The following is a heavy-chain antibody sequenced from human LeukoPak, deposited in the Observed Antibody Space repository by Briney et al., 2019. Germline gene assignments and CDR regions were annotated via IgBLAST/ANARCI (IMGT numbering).Heavy chain of an antibody. CDR3: ARDSLDCSTTSCHSFDP. Sequence: GASVKVSCKASGYIFSSYGISWVRQAPGQGLEWMGCISGYSGNTKYSQRLQGRVSMTTDTSTSTAYMELRSLGSDDTAVYYCARDSLDCSTTSCHSFDPWGQGTLVTVSS. J-gene: IGHJ5*02. D-gene: IGHD2-2*01. V-gene: IGHV1-18*01. CDR2: ISGYSGNT. CDR1: GYIFSSYG.